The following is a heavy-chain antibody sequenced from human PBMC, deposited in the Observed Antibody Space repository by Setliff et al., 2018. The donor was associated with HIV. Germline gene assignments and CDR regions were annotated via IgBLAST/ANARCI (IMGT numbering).Heavy chain of an antibody. V-gene: IGHV4-39*01. CDR2: FYYSGTT. D-gene: IGHD2-21*02. CDR1: GASITTNSYY. Sequence: PSETLSLTCAVSGASITTNSYYWGWIRQTPEKGLEWIGDFYYSGTTYYNPSLKSRATISVDTSQNQFSLRLSSVTAADTAGYHCGRFLLAWFDFSTGAVEVTDPYAFYFWGQGILVTVSS. CDR3: GRFLLAWFDFSTGAVEVTDPYAFYF. J-gene: IGHJ4*02.